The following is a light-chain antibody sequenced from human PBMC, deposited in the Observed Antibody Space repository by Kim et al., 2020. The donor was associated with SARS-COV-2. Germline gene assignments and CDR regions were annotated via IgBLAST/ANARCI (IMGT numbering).Light chain of an antibody. CDR1: NSDLGGYDY. J-gene: IGLJ2*01. CDR2: DVS. V-gene: IGLV2-14*04. CDR3: SSYTSTDTWI. Sequence: GQSITFSCPGTNSDLGGYDYVSWYQQHPGKAPKLMIYDVSKRPSGVSNRFSGSKSGNTASLTISGLQAEDEADYYCSSYTSTDTWIFGGGTKLTVL.